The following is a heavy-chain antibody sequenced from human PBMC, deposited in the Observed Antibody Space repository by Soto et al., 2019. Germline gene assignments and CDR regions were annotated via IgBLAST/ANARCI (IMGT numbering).Heavy chain of an antibody. J-gene: IGHJ2*01. CDR1: GYTFTSYD. V-gene: IGHV1-18*01. D-gene: IGHD6-13*01. Sequence: ASVKVSCKASGYTFTSYDINWVRQATGQGLEWMGWISAYNGNTDYAQKLQGRVTMTTDTSTSTAYMGLRSLRSDDTAVYYCASSTRGGYFDLWGRGTLVTVSS. CDR3: ASSTRGGYFDL. CDR2: ISAYNGNT.